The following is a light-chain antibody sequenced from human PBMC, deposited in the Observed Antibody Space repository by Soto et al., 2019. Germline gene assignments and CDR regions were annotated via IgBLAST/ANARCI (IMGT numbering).Light chain of an antibody. CDR1: QSVSSH. J-gene: IGKJ4*01. CDR3: QQRTNWRLS. Sequence: EIVLTQSPATLSLSPGERATLSCRASQSVSSHLTCYQQKPGQAPRLLIYDTSNRATGIPARFSGSGSGTDFTLTISSLEPEDFAVYYCQQRTNWRLSFGGGTKVEIK. CDR2: DTS. V-gene: IGKV3-11*01.